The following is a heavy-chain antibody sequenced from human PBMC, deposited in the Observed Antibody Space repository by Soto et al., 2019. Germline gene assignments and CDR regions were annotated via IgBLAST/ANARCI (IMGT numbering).Heavy chain of an antibody. D-gene: IGHD2-21*01. CDR3: AHSRCGGGRLQSYSSHYYYGMDV. Sequence: QITLKESGPTLVKPTQTLTLTCTFSGFSLSTSGVGVGWIRQPPGKALEWLALIYWDDDKRYSPSLKSRLTITQDPLKNQVGLKMTNMYPVDSATYYCAHSRCGGGRLQSYSSHYYYGMDVWGQGTKATLFS. V-gene: IGHV2-5*02. CDR1: GFSLSTSGVG. J-gene: IGHJ6*02. CDR2: IYWDDDK.